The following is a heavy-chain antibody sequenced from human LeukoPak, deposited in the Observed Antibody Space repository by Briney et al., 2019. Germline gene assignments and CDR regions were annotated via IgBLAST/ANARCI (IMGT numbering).Heavy chain of an antibody. J-gene: IGHJ3*02. CDR2: INHSGST. CDR3: ATLTGGDDAFDI. CDR1: GGSFSGYY. V-gene: IGHV4-34*01. Sequence: SETLSLTCAVYGGSFSGYYWSWIRQPPGKGLEWIGEINHSGSTNYNPSLKSRVTISLLTSKNRFSLKLSSVTAADTAVYYYATLTGGDDAFDIWGQGTMVTVSS. D-gene: IGHD4-23*01.